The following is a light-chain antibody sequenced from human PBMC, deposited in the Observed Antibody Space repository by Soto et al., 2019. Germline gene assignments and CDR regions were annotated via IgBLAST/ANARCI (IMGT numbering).Light chain of an antibody. CDR2: AAS. Sequence: DIQMTQSPSSLSASVGDRVTITCRASQSVSDYLNWYQQNPGKAPKLLIYAASRLQSGVPSRFSGSGSGTDFLLTISTLQPEDFATYFCQQSYSSPRTFGQGTKVEIK. J-gene: IGKJ1*01. V-gene: IGKV1-39*01. CDR3: QQSYSSPRT. CDR1: QSVSDY.